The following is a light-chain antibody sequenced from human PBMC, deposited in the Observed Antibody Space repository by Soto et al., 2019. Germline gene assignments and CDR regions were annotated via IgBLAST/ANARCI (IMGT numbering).Light chain of an antibody. CDR3: QQRSNWPPIT. Sequence: ELVSTQSPATLSLTPGERATLSCRASQSISSYLAWYQQKPGQAPRLLIYDASNRATGIPARFSGSGSGTDFTLTISSLEPEDCAVYYCQQRSNWPPITFGQGTRLEIK. V-gene: IGKV3-11*01. CDR2: DAS. J-gene: IGKJ5*01. CDR1: QSISSY.